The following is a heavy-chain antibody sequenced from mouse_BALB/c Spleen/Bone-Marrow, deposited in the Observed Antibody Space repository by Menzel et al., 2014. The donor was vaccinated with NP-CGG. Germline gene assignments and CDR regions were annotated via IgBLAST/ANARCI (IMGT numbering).Heavy chain of an antibody. CDR2: IDPANGNT. CDR1: GFNIKDTY. CDR3: ARWEYYAMDY. Sequence: SGAELVKPGASVKLSCTAPGFNIKDTYMHWVKQRPEQGLEWIGRIDPANGNTKYDPKFQGKATITADTSPNTAYLQLSSLTSEDTAVYYCARWEYYAMDYWGQGTSVTVSS. D-gene: IGHD4-1*01. J-gene: IGHJ4*01. V-gene: IGHV14-3*02.